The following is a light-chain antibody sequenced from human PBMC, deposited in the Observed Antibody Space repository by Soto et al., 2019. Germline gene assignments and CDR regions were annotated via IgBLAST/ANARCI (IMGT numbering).Light chain of an antibody. J-gene: IGLJ1*01. Sequence: QSALTQPASVSGSPGQSITISCTGSSTDVGGYNYVSWYHQHPGKAPKVMIYEVSNRPSGVSNLFSVSKSRNTASLTISGLQAEDEADYYCSSYTSSSTYVFGTGTKV. V-gene: IGLV2-14*01. CDR1: STDVGGYNY. CDR2: EVS. CDR3: SSYTSSSTYV.